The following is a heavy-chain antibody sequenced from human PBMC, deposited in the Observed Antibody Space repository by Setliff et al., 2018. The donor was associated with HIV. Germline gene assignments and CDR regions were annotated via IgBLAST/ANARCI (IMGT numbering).Heavy chain of an antibody. CDR2: IYQSGTT. J-gene: IGHJ6*02. CDR3: EAATVGQTGYYGIDV. Sequence: KTSETLSLTCTVSGGPITTSTYYWGWIRQPPGKGLEWIGNIYQSGTTFYNASLRSRVTMSVDTSKNQFSLKLNFVTAADTAVYYCEAATVGQTGYYGIDVWGQGTAVTVS. D-gene: IGHD1-26*01. V-gene: IGHV4-39*07. CDR1: GGPITTSTYY.